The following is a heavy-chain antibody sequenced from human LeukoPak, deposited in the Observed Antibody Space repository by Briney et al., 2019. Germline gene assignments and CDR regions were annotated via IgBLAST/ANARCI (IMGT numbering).Heavy chain of an antibody. D-gene: IGHD6-6*01. V-gene: IGHV3-11*04. J-gene: IGHJ5*01. CDR2: ISGSGHDI. Sequence: GGSLRLSCAASGFTFSDSCMTWVRQAPGKGVEWVAYISGSGHDINYSDSVKGRFIISRGNAKNSLYLQMSSLRVEDTAVYYCTRDPRHFDSCGQGTLVTVSS. CDR3: TRDPRHFDS. CDR1: GFTFSDSC.